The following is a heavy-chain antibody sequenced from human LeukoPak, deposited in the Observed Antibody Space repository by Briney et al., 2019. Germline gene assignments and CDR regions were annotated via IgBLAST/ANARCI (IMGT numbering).Heavy chain of an antibody. Sequence: SVKVSCKASGGTFISYAISRVRQAPGQGLEWMGRIIPILGIANYAQKFQGRVTITADKSTSTAYMELSSLRSEDTAVYYCARARYDFWSGYPDYYYYGMDVWGQGTTVTVSS. CDR3: ARARYDFWSGYPDYYYYGMDV. J-gene: IGHJ6*02. V-gene: IGHV1-69*04. CDR2: IIPILGIA. CDR1: GGTFISYA. D-gene: IGHD3-3*01.